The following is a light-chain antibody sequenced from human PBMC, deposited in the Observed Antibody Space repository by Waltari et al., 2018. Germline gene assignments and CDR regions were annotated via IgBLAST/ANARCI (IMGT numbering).Light chain of an antibody. Sequence: DIQMTQSPSSLSASVGDRVTITCRASESISRYLSWYHQIPGKAPKLLIYSASTLQSGVPARFSGSGSGTDFTLTISSLQPEDFATYFCQQGYSGPPITFGQGTRL. CDR2: SAS. CDR3: QQGYSGPPIT. V-gene: IGKV1-39*01. J-gene: IGKJ5*01. CDR1: ESISRY.